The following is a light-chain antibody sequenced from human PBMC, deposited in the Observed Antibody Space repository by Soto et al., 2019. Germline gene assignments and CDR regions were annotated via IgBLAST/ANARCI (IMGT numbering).Light chain of an antibody. CDR3: TSFTTFPTYV. CDR2: DVS. V-gene: IGLV2-14*03. J-gene: IGLJ1*01. Sequence: QSVLTQPASVSGSPGQSITISCTGASSDVGGFDHVSWYQQHPGKVPRLLIYDVSSRPSGVSDRFSGSKSGNTASLTISGLQVFVLTDPYSTSFTTFPTYVF. CDR1: SSDVGGFDH.